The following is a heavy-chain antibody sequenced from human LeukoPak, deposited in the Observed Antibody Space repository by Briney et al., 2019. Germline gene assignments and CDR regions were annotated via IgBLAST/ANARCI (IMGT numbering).Heavy chain of an antibody. J-gene: IGHJ6*02. Sequence: ASVKVSCKASGGTFSSYAISWVRQAPGQGLEWMGRIIPIFGIANYAQKFQGRVTTTADKSTSTAYMELSSLRSEDTAVYYCARDRDYDFSYYYGMDVWGQGTTVTVS. CDR3: ARDRDYDFSYYYGMDV. CDR2: IIPIFGIA. V-gene: IGHV1-69*04. CDR1: GGTFSSYA. D-gene: IGHD3-3*01.